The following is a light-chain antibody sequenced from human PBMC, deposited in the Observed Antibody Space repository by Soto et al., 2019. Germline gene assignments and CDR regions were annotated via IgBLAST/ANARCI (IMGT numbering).Light chain of an antibody. Sequence: QSAVTQPASVSGSPGQSIAISCTGTSSDIGSYNYVSWYQQHPGKAPKLIIHEVSNRPSGISDHFSGSKSGNTASLTISGLQADDEADYYCSSHTTYSTRIFGTGTKVTVL. CDR2: EVS. V-gene: IGLV2-14*01. J-gene: IGLJ1*01. CDR1: SSDIGSYNY. CDR3: SSHTTYSTRI.